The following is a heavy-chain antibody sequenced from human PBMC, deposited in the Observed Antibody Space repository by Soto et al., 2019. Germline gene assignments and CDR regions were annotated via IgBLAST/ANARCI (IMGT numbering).Heavy chain of an antibody. J-gene: IGHJ5*02. CDR2: VYYTGST. V-gene: IGHV4-59*01. CDR3: ARYSPPKKSYDSNPGWFDP. D-gene: IGHD3-22*01. CDR1: GGSLNNYY. Sequence: PSETLSLTWTVSGGSLNNYYWTWLRPSPGRGLEWIGYVYYTGSTNYNPSPKSRVTMSLDTSRNQFSLSLSSVTAADTAIYFCARYSPPKKSYDSNPGWFDPWGQGTLVTVSS.